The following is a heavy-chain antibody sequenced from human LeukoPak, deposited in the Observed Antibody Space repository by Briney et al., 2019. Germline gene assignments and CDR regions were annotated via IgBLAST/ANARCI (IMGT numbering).Heavy chain of an antibody. CDR1: GFTFSSYE. Sequence: GGSLRLSCAASGFTFSSYEMSWVRQAPGKGLEWVSYISGSGSTIYYADSVQGRFTISRDNAKNSLYLQMNSLRAEDTAVYYCARVGVLTVYATFAFDIWGQGTVVTVSS. CDR3: ARVGVLTVYATFAFDI. J-gene: IGHJ3*02. D-gene: IGHD2-8*01. V-gene: IGHV3-48*03. CDR2: ISGSGSTI.